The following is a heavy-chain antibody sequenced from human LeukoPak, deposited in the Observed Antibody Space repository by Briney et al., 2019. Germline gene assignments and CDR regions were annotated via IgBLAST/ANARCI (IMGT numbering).Heavy chain of an antibody. CDR2: IYCSGST. D-gene: IGHD5-18*01. J-gene: IGHJ4*02. V-gene: IGHV4-39*01. Sequence: ETLSLTCTVSGGSISSSSYYWGWIRQPPGKGLEWIGSIYCSGSTYYNPSLKSRVTISVDTSKNQFSLKLSSVTAADTAVYYCARLYGVLGMVKNFDYWGQGTLVTVSS. CDR1: GGSISSSSYY. CDR3: ARLYGVLGMVKNFDY.